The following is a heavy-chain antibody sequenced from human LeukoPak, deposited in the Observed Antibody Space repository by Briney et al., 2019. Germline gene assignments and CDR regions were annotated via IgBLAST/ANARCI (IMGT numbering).Heavy chain of an antibody. CDR3: ARGGMTTVTTSWFDP. CDR2: INHSGST. Sequence: PSETLSLTCAVYGGSFSGYYWSWIRQPPGKGLEWIGEINHSGSTNYNPSLRSRVTISVDTSKNQFSLKLSSVTAADTAVYYCARGGMTTVTTSWFDPWGQGTLVTVSS. D-gene: IGHD4-17*01. CDR1: GGSFSGYY. J-gene: IGHJ5*02. V-gene: IGHV4-34*01.